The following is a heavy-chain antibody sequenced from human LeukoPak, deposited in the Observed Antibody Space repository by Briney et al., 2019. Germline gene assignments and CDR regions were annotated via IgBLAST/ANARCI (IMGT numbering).Heavy chain of an antibody. CDR3: ARLKLRYSYYYGMDV. D-gene: IGHD2-2*02. J-gene: IGHJ6*02. CDR1: GGSFSGYY. Sequence: SETLSLTCAVYGGSFSGYYWSWIRQPPGKGLEWIGEINHSGSTNYNPSLKSRVTISVDTSKNQFSLKLSSVTAADTAVYYCARLKLRYSYYYGMDVWGQGTTVTVSS. V-gene: IGHV4-34*01. CDR2: INHSGST.